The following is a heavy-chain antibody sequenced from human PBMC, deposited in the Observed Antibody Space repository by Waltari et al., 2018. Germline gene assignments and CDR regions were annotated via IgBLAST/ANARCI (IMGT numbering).Heavy chain of an antibody. Sequence: QVHLVQSGAEVKKPGSSVKVSCKASGGTFVSYSVAWVRQAVGQGLDGLGGIIPIFGTPQYAQNFQGRVTLTADAATTTAYLELSGLTSEDTAIYYCARRNLGFAFDVWGQGTLVIVSS. V-gene: IGHV1-69*12. CDR2: IIPIFGTP. CDR1: GGTFVSYS. CDR3: ARRNLGFAFDV. J-gene: IGHJ3*01. D-gene: IGHD1-26*01.